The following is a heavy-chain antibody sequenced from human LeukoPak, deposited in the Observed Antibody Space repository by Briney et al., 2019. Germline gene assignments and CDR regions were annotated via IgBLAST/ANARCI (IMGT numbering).Heavy chain of an antibody. J-gene: IGHJ6*03. CDR3: ARVWDYYYYMDV. Sequence: SETLSLTCTVSGGSISSSSYYWGWIRQPPGKGLEWIGSIYYSGSTYYNPSLKSRVTISVDTSKNQFSLKLNSVTAADTAVYYCARVWDYYYYMDVWGKGTTVTVSS. CDR1: GGSISSSSYY. D-gene: IGHD3-16*01. V-gene: IGHV4-39*01. CDR2: IYYSGST.